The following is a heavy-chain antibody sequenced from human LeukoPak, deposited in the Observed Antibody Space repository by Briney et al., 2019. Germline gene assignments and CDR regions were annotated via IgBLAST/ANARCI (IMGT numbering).Heavy chain of an antibody. Sequence: ASVKVSCKASGYTFTSCGISWVRQAPGQGLEWMGWISAYNGNTNYAQKLQGRVTMTTDTSTSTAYMELRSLRSDDTAVYYCARDPVAATMSSFGYWGQGTLVTVSS. CDR2: ISAYNGNT. J-gene: IGHJ4*02. CDR1: GYTFTSCG. D-gene: IGHD2-15*01. V-gene: IGHV1-18*01. CDR3: ARDPVAATMSSFGY.